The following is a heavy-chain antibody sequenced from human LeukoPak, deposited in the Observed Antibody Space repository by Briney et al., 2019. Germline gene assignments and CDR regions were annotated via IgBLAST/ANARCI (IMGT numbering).Heavy chain of an antibody. V-gene: IGHV3-74*01. J-gene: IGHJ3*02. CDR1: GFTFSYFW. D-gene: IGHD3-16*01. CDR2: TNTDGSYS. CDR3: AKDPVNWGQDSGTFDI. Sequence: GGSLRLSCAASGFTFSYFWMHWFRQTPGKGLVWVSCTNTDGSYSSYADSVKGRFTISRDNSKNTLYLQMNTLGVEDTAVYYCAKDPVNWGQDSGTFDIWGQGTMVTVSS.